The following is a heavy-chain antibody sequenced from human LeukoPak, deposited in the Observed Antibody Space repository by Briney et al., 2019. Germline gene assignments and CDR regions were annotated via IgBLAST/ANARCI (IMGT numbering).Heavy chain of an antibody. CDR3: VSWAGGNSDVASFDY. CDR2: ITHKSGAT. D-gene: IGHD2-21*01. Sequence: ASVKVSCKASGYTFTYYYIHWVRQAHGQEFEWMGWITHKSGATKFAQKFQGRVTLTRDTSIRTVYMELSNLISDDTATYYCVSWAGGNSDVASFDYWGQGTLVTVSS. CDR1: GYTFTYYY. J-gene: IGHJ4*02. V-gene: IGHV1-2*02.